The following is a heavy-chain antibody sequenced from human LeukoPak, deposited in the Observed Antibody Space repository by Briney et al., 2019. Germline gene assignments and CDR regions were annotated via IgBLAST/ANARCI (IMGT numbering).Heavy chain of an antibody. CDR2: ISWKSGSI. Sequence: PGRSLRLSCAASGFRFDDYSMHWVRQAPGKGLEWVSGISWKSGSIGYADSVKGRFTISRDNAKSSLYLQMNSLRPEDTALYYCAKDRTTVAIGASDVWGQGTMVSVSS. J-gene: IGHJ3*01. D-gene: IGHD4-23*01. CDR3: AKDRTTVAIGASDV. CDR1: GFRFDDYS. V-gene: IGHV3-9*01.